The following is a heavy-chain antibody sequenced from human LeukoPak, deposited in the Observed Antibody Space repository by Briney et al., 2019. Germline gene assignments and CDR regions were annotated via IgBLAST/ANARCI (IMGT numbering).Heavy chain of an antibody. CDR1: SGSISTSNYY. CDR2: IYYSGST. J-gene: IGHJ6*03. Sequence: SETLSLTCTVSSGSISTSNYYWGRVRQPPGKALEWIGYIYYSGSTNYNPSLKSRVTISVDTSKNQFSLKLSSVTAADTAVYYCARDTKSPHYYYMDVWGKGTTVTVSS. D-gene: IGHD3-3*01. CDR3: ARDTKSPHYYYMDV. V-gene: IGHV4-61*01.